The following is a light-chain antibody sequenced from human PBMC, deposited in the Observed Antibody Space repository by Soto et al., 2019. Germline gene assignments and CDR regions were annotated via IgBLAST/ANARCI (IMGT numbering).Light chain of an antibody. CDR2: DAS. J-gene: IGKJ2*01. CDR1: QDISNY. CDR3: QQYDNLTYT. Sequence: DIQRTQSPSSLSASVGDRVTITCQASQDISNYLNWYQQKPGKAPKLLIYDASNLETGVPSMFSGSGSGTDFTFTISSLQPEDSATYYCQQYDNLTYTFGQGTKLEIK. V-gene: IGKV1-33*01.